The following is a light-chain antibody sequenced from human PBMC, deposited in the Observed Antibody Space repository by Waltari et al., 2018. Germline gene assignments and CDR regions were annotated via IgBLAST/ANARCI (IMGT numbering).Light chain of an antibody. V-gene: IGLV2-14*01. CDR2: DVS. CDR1: SSDVGGYDY. Sequence: QSALTQPASVSGSPGQSITISCPGSSSDVGGYDYVSWYQQHPGKAPKLMIYDVSNRPSGVSNRFSGSKSGNMASLTISGLQAEDEADYYCTSYTSRKTRVFGGGTKVTVL. J-gene: IGLJ3*02. CDR3: TSYTSRKTRV.